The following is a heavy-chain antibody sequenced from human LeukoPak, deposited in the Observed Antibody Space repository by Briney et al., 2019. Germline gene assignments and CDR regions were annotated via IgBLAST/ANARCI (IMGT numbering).Heavy chain of an antibody. J-gene: IGHJ4*02. Sequence: GGSLRLSCAASGFTFSGYGMHWVRQAPGKGLEWVTFIRYDGSDKYYADSVKGRFTISRDNSKNTLYLQMNSLRAEDTAVYYCAKDLGNSFDYWGQGTLVTVSS. CDR3: AKDLGNSFDY. V-gene: IGHV3-30*02. CDR2: IRYDGSDK. D-gene: IGHD4-23*01. CDR1: GFTFSGYG.